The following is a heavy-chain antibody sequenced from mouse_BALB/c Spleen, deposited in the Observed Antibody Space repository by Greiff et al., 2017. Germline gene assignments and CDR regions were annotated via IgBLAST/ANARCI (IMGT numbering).Heavy chain of an antibody. CDR2: ISSGGST. Sequence: EVHLVESGGGLVKPGGSLKLSCAASGFTFSSYAMSWVRQTPEKRLEWVASISSGGSTYYPDSVKGRFTISRDNARNILYLQMSSLRSEDTAMYYCARELRLRAMDYWGQGTSVTVSS. J-gene: IGHJ4*01. D-gene: IGHD1-2*01. V-gene: IGHV5-6-5*01. CDR3: ARELRLRAMDY. CDR1: GFTFSSYA.